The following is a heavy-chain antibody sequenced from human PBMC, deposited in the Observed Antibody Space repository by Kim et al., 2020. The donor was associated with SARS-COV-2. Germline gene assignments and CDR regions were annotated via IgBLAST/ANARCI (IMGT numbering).Heavy chain of an antibody. J-gene: IGHJ4*02. Sequence: TANYAQKFQGRVTITADESTSTAYMELSSLRSEDTAVYYCARVTGDYFDYWGQGTLVTVSS. V-gene: IGHV1-69*01. CDR2: TA. CDR3: ARVTGDYFDY.